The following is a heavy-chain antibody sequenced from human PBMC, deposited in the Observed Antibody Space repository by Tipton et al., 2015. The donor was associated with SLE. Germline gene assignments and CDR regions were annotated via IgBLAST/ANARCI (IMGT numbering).Heavy chain of an antibody. CDR2: INHSGST. CDR1: GGSFSGYY. Sequence: LSLTCAVYGGSFSGYYWSWIRQPPGKGLEWIGEINHSGSTNYNPSLKSRVTISVDTSKNQFSLKLSSVTAADTAVYYCARGYYGSGRKGYYYGMDVWGQGTTVTVSS. CDR3: ARGYYGSGRKGYYYGMDV. D-gene: IGHD3-10*01. J-gene: IGHJ6*02. V-gene: IGHV4-34*01.